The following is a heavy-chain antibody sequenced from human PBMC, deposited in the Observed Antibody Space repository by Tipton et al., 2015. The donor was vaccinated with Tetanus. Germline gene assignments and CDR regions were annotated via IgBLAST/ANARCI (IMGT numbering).Heavy chain of an antibody. CDR1: GGSISSGSYY. CDR3: ARIHDYWSGYFDF. CDR2: ILYEKST. D-gene: IGHD3-3*01. V-gene: IGHV4-61*01. Sequence: TLSLTCTVSGGSISSGSYYWSWVRQPPGKGLEYPGYILYEKSTHFNPSLQSRLSMSGDPVKNQFSLRLTSVTAADTAVYYCARIHDYWSGYFDFWGQGTPVTVSP. J-gene: IGHJ4*02.